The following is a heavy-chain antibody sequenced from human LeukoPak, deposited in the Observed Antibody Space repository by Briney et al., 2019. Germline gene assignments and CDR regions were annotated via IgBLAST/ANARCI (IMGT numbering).Heavy chain of an antibody. CDR3: ARGNQGWRGIAQI. D-gene: IGHD6-13*01. J-gene: IGHJ4*02. CDR1: GGSFSGYY. V-gene: IGHV4-34*01. CDR2: INHSGST. Sequence: PSETLSLTCAVYGGSFSGYYWSWIRQPPGKGLEWIGEINHSGSTNYNPSLKSRFTISVDTSKNQFSLKLSSVTAADTAVYYCARGNQGWRGIAQIWGQGTLVTVSS.